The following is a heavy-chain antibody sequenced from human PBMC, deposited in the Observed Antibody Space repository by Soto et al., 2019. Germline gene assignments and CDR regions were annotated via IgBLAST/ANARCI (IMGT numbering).Heavy chain of an antibody. J-gene: IGHJ3*02. CDR3: ARDVGATMSDDAFDI. Sequence: GGSLRLSCAASGFTFSSYAMHWVRQAPGKGLEWVAVISYDGSNKYYADSVKGRFTISRDNSKNTLYLQMNSLRAEDTAVYYCARDVGATMSDDAFDIWGQGTMVTVS. CDR2: ISYDGSNK. CDR1: GFTFSSYA. D-gene: IGHD1-26*01. V-gene: IGHV3-30-3*01.